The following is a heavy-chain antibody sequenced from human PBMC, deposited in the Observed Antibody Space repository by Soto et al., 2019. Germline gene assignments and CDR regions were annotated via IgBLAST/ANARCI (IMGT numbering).Heavy chain of an antibody. D-gene: IGHD2-15*01. J-gene: IGHJ4*02. Sequence: QVQLVQSGAEVKKPWSSVKVSCKASGGTFSSYAISWVRQAPGQGLEWMGGIIPIFGTANYAQKFQGRVTITADESTSTAYMELSSLRSEDTAVYYGARESRYCSGGSCYFLPGIDYWGQGTLVTVSS. CDR3: ARESRYCSGGSCYFLPGIDY. CDR1: GGTFSSYA. CDR2: IIPIFGTA. V-gene: IGHV1-69*12.